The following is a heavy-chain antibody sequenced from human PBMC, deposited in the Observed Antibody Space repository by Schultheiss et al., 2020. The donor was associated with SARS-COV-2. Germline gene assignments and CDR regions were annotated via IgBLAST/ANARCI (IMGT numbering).Heavy chain of an antibody. D-gene: IGHD5-24*01. CDR1: GGSISSGDYY. J-gene: IGHJ4*02. V-gene: IGHV4-30-4*01. CDR3: ARDTSQGGWLQFLYNFDY. Sequence: SETLSLTCTVSGGSISSGDYYWSWIRQPPGKGLEWIGYIYYSGSTYYNPSLKSRVTISVDTSKNQFSLQLNSVTPEDTAVYYCARDTSQGGWLQFLYNFDYWGQGTLVTVSS. CDR2: IYYSGST.